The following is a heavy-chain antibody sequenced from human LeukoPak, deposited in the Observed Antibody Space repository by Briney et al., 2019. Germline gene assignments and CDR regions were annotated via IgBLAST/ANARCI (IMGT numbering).Heavy chain of an antibody. V-gene: IGHV4-34*01. CDR1: GGSFRSYY. Sequence: SETLSLTCGVYGGSFRSYYWNWIRQPPGKGREWIGEINHSGSTNYNPSLKSRVTMSVDTSKKQFSLKLSSVTAADTAVYYCASQHCTSTTCYAYFDYWGQGTLVTVSS. D-gene: IGHD2-2*01. CDR2: INHSGST. CDR3: ASQHCTSTTCYAYFDY. J-gene: IGHJ4*02.